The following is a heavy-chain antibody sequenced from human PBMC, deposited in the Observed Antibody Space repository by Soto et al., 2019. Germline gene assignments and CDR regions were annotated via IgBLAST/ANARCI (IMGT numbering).Heavy chain of an antibody. Sequence: QVQLVESGGGEVQPGRSLRLSCAASGFTFSSYGMHWVRQAPGKGLEWVALIWYDGSNKYYADSVKGRFTISRDNSKNTLHLQMNILRAEDTAVYYCARDQGAYAEYFQHWGQGTLVTVTS. CDR2: IWYDGSNK. V-gene: IGHV3-33*01. CDR1: GFTFSSYG. CDR3: ARDQGAYAEYFQH. D-gene: IGHD1-26*01. J-gene: IGHJ1*01.